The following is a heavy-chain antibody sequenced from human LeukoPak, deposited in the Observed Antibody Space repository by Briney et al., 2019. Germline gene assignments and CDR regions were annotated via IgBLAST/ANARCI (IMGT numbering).Heavy chain of an antibody. J-gene: IGHJ4*02. CDR1: GFTFSNYE. V-gene: IGHV3-48*03. CDR2: ISPSSNNK. Sequence: GGSLRLSCAASGFTFSNYEMNWVRQSPGKGLEWLSYISPSSNNKLYTDSVKGRFTISRDNARNSLYLQMNSLRAEDTGLYYCANLGIRQPFPYWGQGTLVTVSS. D-gene: IGHD2/OR15-2a*01. CDR3: ANLGIRQPFPY.